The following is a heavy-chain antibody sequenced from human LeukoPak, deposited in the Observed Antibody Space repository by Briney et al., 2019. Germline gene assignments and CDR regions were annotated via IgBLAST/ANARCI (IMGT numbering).Heavy chain of an antibody. V-gene: IGHV3-23*01. CDR2: ISGSGGST. CDR3: AKFLAGVAVAGTDFDY. CDR1: GFTFSSYA. D-gene: IGHD6-19*01. Sequence: GGSLRLSCAASGFTFSSYAMSWVRQAPGKGLEWVSAISGSGGSTYYADSVKGRFTISRDNSKNTLYLQMNSLRAEDTAVYYCAKFLAGVAVAGTDFDYWGQGTLVAVSS. J-gene: IGHJ4*02.